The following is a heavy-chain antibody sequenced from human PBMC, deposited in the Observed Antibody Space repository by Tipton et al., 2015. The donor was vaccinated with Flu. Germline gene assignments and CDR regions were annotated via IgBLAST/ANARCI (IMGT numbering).Heavy chain of an antibody. D-gene: IGHD4-11*01. CDR3: ARRDYSNYVSEPKNWFDF. J-gene: IGHJ5*01. CDR1: GSSIGSDYY. CDR2: TFHSGNT. V-gene: IGHV4-38-2*01. Sequence: TLSLTCSVSGSSIGSDYYWGWIRQPPGQGLEWIGNTFHSGNTYLNPSLKSRVTMSIDTSKNQFSLKLSSVTASDTAVYCCARRDYSNYVSEPKNWFDFWGQGTLVTVSS.